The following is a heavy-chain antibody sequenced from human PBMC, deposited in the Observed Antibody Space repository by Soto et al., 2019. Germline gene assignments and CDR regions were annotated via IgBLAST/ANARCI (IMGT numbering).Heavy chain of an antibody. V-gene: IGHV1-69*13. J-gene: IGHJ4*02. D-gene: IGHD2-2*01. CDR2: IIPIFGTA. CDR3: ATTTNIVVVPAAAWLMDY. Sequence: SVKVSCKASGGTFSSYAISWVRQAPGQGLEWMGGIIPIFGTANYAQKFQGRVAITADESTSTAYMELSSLRSEDTAVYYCATTTNIVVVPAAAWLMDYWGQGTLVTVSS. CDR1: GGTFSSYA.